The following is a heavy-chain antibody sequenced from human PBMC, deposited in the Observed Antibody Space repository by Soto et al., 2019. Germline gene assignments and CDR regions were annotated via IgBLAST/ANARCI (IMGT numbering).Heavy chain of an antibody. CDR1: GFRFSSYW. V-gene: IGHV3-7*01. Sequence: GASLKISCAASGFRFSSYWMSWVRQAPGKGLEWVANIKQDGSEKDYLDSVKGRFTISRDNAENSLYLQMSSLRAEDTAVYYCAREGSRTFDIWGQGTKVTVSS. CDR3: AREGSRTFDI. CDR2: IKQDGSEK. J-gene: IGHJ3*02. D-gene: IGHD3-10*01.